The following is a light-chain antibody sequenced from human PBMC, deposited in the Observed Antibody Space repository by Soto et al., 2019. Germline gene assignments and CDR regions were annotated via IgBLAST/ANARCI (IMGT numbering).Light chain of an antibody. Sequence: EIVLTQSPGTLSLSPGERATLFCRAGQSVDSGDLAWYQQKPGQAPRLLIYGASSRATGIPARFSGSGPGTDFTLTISSLEPEDFAVYYCQQRSNWLALTFGGGTKVDIK. CDR3: QQRSNWLALT. CDR2: GAS. J-gene: IGKJ4*01. V-gene: IGKV3D-11*02. CDR1: QSVDSGD.